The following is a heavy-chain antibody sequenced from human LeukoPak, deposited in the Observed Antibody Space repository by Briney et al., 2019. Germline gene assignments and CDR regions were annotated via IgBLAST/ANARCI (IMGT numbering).Heavy chain of an antibody. V-gene: IGHV3-21*01. D-gene: IGHD3-16*01. Sequence: GGSLRLSCVGSGFTFSTYSMSWVRPAPGKGLEWVSYISRSGSATYYADSVKGRFTISRDSATNSVYLQMHSLTDEDTAVYYCARSGGPLGVPCWRIPVVFRGQGTLVTVSS. CDR2: ISRSGSAT. CDR3: ARSGGPLGVPCWRIPVVF. CDR1: GFTFSTYS. J-gene: IGHJ4*02.